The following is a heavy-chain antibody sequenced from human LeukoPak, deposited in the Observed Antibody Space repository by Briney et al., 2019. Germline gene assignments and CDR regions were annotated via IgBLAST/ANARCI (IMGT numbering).Heavy chain of an antibody. V-gene: IGHV1-69*05. CDR3: ARVTFGTFGWFDP. CDR1: GGTFSSYA. Sequence: SVKVYCKASGGTFSSYAISWVRQAPGQGLEWMGGIIPIFGTANYAQKFQGRVTITTDESTSTAYMELSSLRSEDTAVYYCARVTFGTFGWFDPWGQGTLVTVSS. D-gene: IGHD3-3*01. J-gene: IGHJ5*02. CDR2: IIPIFGTA.